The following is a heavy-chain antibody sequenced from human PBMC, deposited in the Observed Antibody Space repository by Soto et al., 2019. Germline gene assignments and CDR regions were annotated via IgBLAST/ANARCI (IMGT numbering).Heavy chain of an antibody. CDR1: GGSISSSNW. J-gene: IGHJ4*02. D-gene: IGHD6-13*01. CDR3: ARDRGSSSWYVDY. V-gene: IGHV4-4*02. Sequence: SETLSLTCAVSGGSISSSNWWSWVRQPPGKGLEWIGEIYHRGSTNDNPSLTSRVTISVDKSKNQFSLKLSSVTAADTVVYYCARDRGSSSWYVDYWGQGTLVTVSS. CDR2: IYHRGST.